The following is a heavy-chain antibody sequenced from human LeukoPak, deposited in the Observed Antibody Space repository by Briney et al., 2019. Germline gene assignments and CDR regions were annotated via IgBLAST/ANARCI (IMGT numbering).Heavy chain of an antibody. D-gene: IGHD5-18*01. J-gene: IGHJ4*02. CDR3: ARSYGYGTNFDY. V-gene: IGHV4-31*03. CDR1: GGSITSSSYY. CDR2: MYYRGST. Sequence: SETLSLTCTVSGGSITSSSYYWSWIRQHPGKGLEWIGYMYYRGSTYYNPSLKSRVTISVDTSKNQFSLKLSSVTAADTAVYYCARSYGYGTNFDYWGQGTLVTVSS.